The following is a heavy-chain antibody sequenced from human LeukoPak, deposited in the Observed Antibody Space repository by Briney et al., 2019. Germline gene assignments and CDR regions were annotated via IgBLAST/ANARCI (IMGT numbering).Heavy chain of an antibody. V-gene: IGHV3-21*01. Sequence: PGGSLRLSCAASGFTLSTYSMNWVRQAPGKGLEWVSSISSSSSSIFYADSVKGRFTISRDNAKNSLYLQMNSLRAEDTAVYYCARERGAFGYWGQGTLVTVSS. D-gene: IGHD5-12*01. J-gene: IGHJ4*02. CDR3: ARERGAFGY. CDR1: GFTLSTYS. CDR2: ISSSSSSI.